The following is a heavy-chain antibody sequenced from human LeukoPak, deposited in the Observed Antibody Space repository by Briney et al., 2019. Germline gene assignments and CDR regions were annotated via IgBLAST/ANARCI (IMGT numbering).Heavy chain of an antibody. CDR1: GGSISSSSYY. D-gene: IGHD3-3*01. V-gene: IGHV4-39*01. J-gene: IGHJ5*02. CDR3: ARHRPPYYDFWSGYYWFDP. CDR2: IYYSGST. Sequence: SETLSLTCTVSGGSISSSSYYWGWIRQPPGKGLEWIGSIYYSGSTYYNPSLKSRVTISVDTSKNQFSLKLSSVTAADTAVYYCARHRPPYYDFWSGYYWFDPWGQGTLVTVSS.